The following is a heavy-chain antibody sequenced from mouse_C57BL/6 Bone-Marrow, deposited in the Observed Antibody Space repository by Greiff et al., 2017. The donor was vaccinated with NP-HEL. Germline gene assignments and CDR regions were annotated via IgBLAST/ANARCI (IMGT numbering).Heavy chain of an antibody. J-gene: IGHJ2*01. V-gene: IGHV1-63*01. CDR1: GYTFTNYW. Sequence: QVQLKQSGAELVRPGPSVKMSCKASGYTFTNYWIGWAKQRPGHGLEWIGDIYPGGGYTNYNEKFKGKATLTADKSSSTAYMQFSSLTSEDSAIYYCARGLYDYDPYYFDYWGQGTTLTVSS. CDR3: ARGLYDYDPYYFDY. CDR2: IYPGGGYT. D-gene: IGHD2-4*01.